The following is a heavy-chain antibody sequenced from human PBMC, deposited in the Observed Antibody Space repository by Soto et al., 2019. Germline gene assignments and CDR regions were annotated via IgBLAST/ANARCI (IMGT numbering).Heavy chain of an antibody. CDR3: AKAGVRARLGSNFSSRNYFDY. J-gene: IGHJ4*02. CDR2: ISGSGGST. D-gene: IGHD6-6*01. Sequence: GGSLRLSCAASGFTFSSYAMSWVRQAPGKGLEWVSAISGSGGSTYYADSVKGRFTISRDNSKNTLYLQMNSLRAEDTAVYYCAKAGVRARLGSNFSSRNYFDYWGQGTLVTVSS. V-gene: IGHV3-23*01. CDR1: GFTFSSYA.